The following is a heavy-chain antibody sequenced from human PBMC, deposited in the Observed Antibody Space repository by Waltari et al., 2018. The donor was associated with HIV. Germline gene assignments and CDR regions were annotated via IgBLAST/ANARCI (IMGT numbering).Heavy chain of an antibody. Sequence: QLQLQESGPGLVKPSETLSLTCTVPGGSISSSSYSWGLLRQPPGKGLEWIGSIYYSGSTYYNPSLKSRVTISVDTSKNQFSLKLSSVTAADTAVYYCASPKWELLRPGAFDIWGQGTMVTVSS. CDR2: IYYSGST. CDR3: ASPKWELLRPGAFDI. D-gene: IGHD1-26*01. CDR1: GGSISSSSYS. V-gene: IGHV4-39*01. J-gene: IGHJ3*02.